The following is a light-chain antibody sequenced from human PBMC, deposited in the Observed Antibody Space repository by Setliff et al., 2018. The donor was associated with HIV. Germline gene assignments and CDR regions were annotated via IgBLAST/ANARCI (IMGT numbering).Light chain of an antibody. Sequence: QSALTQPPSAPGTPGQRVTISCSGSRSNIGDNIVNWYQQLPGTAPKLLIHSDNQRPAGVPDRFAGSRSDTSASLAISGLQSEDEADYYCAAWDDSLNGLYVFGSGTKVTVL. CDR1: RSNIGDNI. J-gene: IGLJ1*01. V-gene: IGLV1-44*01. CDR2: SDN. CDR3: AAWDDSLNGLYV.